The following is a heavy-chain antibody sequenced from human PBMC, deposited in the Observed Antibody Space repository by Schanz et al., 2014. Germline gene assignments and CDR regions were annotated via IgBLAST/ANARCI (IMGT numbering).Heavy chain of an antibody. CDR2: IWYDGSNK. Sequence: QVQLVESGGGLVKPGGSLRLSCTTSGLIFSTYTLNWVRQAPGKGLEWVAIIWYDGSNKYYADSVKGRFTISRDNSKNTLFLQMSSLRAEDTAVYYCARDGDFDYWGQGTLVTVSS. CDR1: GLIFSTYT. V-gene: IGHV3-33*08. J-gene: IGHJ4*02. CDR3: ARDGDFDY.